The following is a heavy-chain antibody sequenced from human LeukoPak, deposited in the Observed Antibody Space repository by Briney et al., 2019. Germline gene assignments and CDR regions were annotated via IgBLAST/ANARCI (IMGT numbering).Heavy chain of an antibody. CDR3: ARGPRRDGYNYVHAFDI. J-gene: IGHJ3*02. Sequence: SETLSLTCTVSGGSISSYYWSWIRQPPGKGLEWIGYIYYSGSTNYNPSLKSRVTISVDTSKNQFSLKLSSVTAADTAVYYCARGPRRDGYNYVHAFDIWGQGIMVTVSS. CDR2: IYYSGST. V-gene: IGHV4-59*01. D-gene: IGHD5-24*01. CDR1: GGSISSYY.